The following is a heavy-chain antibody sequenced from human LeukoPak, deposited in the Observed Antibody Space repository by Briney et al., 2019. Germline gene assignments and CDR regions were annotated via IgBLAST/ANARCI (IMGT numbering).Heavy chain of an antibody. D-gene: IGHD6-6*01. CDR3: ARDRLAARYPWWFDP. CDR2: INPLGCST. V-gene: IGHV1-46*01. J-gene: IGHJ5*01. CDR1: GYTFTSYY. Sequence: ASGKVSCKASGYTFTSYYMHWVRQAPGQGLGWMGIINPLGCSTSHAQKFQGRVNMTRDTSTSTVYMELSSLRSEDTAVYYSARDRLAARYPWWFDPWGQGTLVTVSS.